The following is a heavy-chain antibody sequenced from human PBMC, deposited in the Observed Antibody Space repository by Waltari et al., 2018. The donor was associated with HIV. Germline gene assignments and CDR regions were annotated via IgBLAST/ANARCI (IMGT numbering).Heavy chain of an antibody. CDR2: VFIIGST. CDR3: ARSRSGSYGYFDS. D-gene: IGHD1-26*01. Sequence: QVQLQESGPRLVKPSGTLSLICSVSGGSMGDYYWSWIRQSPGKEMEWIGHVFIIGSTNYNPPLKSRLTISIDRSRSQISLKLASVTAADTGFYYCARSRSGSYGYFDSWGQGALVTVSS. CDR1: GGSMGDYY. V-gene: IGHV4-4*08. J-gene: IGHJ4*02.